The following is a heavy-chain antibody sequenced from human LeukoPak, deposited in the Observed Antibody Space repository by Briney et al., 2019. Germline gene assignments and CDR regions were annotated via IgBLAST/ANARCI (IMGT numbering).Heavy chain of an antibody. CDR2: IYHSGST. V-gene: IGHV4-30-2*01. CDR1: GGSISSAGYS. CDR3: ARHPPDCGDYALDY. D-gene: IGHD4-17*01. Sequence: NPSETLSLTCAVSGGSISSAGYSWSWVRQPLGKGLEWIGYIYHSGSTYYNSSLKSRLTISVDRSKNQFSLKLSSVTAADTAVYYCARHPPDCGDYALDYWGQGTLVTVSS. J-gene: IGHJ4*02.